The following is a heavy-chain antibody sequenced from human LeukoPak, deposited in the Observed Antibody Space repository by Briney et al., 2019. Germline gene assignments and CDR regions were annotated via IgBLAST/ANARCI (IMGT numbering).Heavy chain of an antibody. V-gene: IGHV1-2*02. D-gene: IGHD5-12*01. J-gene: IGHJ4*02. Sequence: ASVKVSCKASGYTFTGYYMHWVRQAPGQGLEWMGWINPNSGGTNYAQKFQGRVTMTRDTSISTAYMELSRLRSDDTAVYYCARDLDIVATIGGYWGQGTLVTVSS. CDR1: GYTFTGYY. CDR3: ARDLDIVATIGGY. CDR2: INPNSGGT.